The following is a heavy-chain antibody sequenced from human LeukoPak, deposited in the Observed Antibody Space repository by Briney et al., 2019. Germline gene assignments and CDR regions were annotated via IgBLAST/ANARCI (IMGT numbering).Heavy chain of an antibody. CDR1: GFTFSSCP. CDR2: ISGGGYDT. CDR3: AKGTPDLRIVGDY. Sequence: GGSLRLSCAASGFTFSSCPMTWVRKAPGKGLEWVSTISGGGYDTYYADSVKGRFTISRDNSKNTLYLQMNSLRPEDTAVYYCAKGTPDLRIVGDYWGLGTLVTVSS. J-gene: IGHJ4*02. D-gene: IGHD2-15*01. V-gene: IGHV3-23*01.